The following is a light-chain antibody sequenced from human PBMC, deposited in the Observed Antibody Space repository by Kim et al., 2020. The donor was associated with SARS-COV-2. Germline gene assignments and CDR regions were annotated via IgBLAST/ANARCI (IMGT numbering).Light chain of an antibody. CDR1: NIGANS. Sequence: AAGKTASRACGGDNIGANSFHGCQQKPGQPPVVVIYYDSARPSGILARFSGSNSANTDILTISRVEAGDDADYYCQVWYGTSDRVFGGGTKLTVL. CDR3: QVWYGTSDRV. V-gene: IGLV3-21*04. CDR2: YDS. J-gene: IGLJ3*02.